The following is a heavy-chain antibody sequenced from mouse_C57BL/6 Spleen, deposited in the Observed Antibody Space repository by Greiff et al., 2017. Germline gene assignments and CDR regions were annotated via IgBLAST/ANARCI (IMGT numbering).Heavy chain of an antibody. Sequence: EVQGVESGEGLVKPGGSLTLSCAASGFTFSSYAMSWVRQTPEKRLEWVAYISSGGDYIYYADTVKGRFTISRDNARNTLYLQMSSLKSEDTAMYYGTRGGTYYFDYWGQGTTLTVSS. J-gene: IGHJ2*01. CDR2: ISSGGDYI. CDR1: GFTFSSYA. CDR3: TRGGTYYFDY. V-gene: IGHV5-9-1*02. D-gene: IGHD3-3*01.